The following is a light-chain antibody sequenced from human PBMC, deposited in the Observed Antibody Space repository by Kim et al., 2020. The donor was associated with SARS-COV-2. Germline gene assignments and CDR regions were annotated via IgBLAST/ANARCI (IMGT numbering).Light chain of an antibody. V-gene: IGLV3-1*01. Sequence: SYELTQPPSVSVSPGQTASITCSGDKWGDKYACWYQQKPGQSPVLVVYQDSKRPSGNSERFCGSNSGNTATLTISGTQAMEEADYYCQAWDSRTDVFG. CDR1: KWGDKY. CDR2: QDS. J-gene: IGLJ2*01. CDR3: QAWDSRTDV.